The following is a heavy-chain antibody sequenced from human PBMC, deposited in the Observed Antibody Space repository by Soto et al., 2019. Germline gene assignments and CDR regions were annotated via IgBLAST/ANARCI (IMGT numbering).Heavy chain of an antibody. CDR1: GYTFTSYG. V-gene: IGHV1-8*02. CDR3: ARERTVAGNDY. CDR2: MNPNSGNT. Sequence: ASVKVSCKASGYTFTSYGISWVRQATGQGLEWMGWMNPNSGNTGYAQKFQGRVTMTRNTSISTAYMELSSLRSEDTAVYYCARERTVAGNDYWGQGTLVTVSS. J-gene: IGHJ4*02. D-gene: IGHD6-19*01.